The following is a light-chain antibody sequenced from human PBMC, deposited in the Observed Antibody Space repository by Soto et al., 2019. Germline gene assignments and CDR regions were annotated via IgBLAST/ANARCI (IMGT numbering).Light chain of an antibody. CDR1: SSDVVSYYL. V-gene: IGLV2-23*01. CDR3: CSYAGSATLDVV. Sequence: QSALTQPASVSGSPGQSITIACTGASSDVVSYYLVSWYQQYPGKAPKLIIYEGTRRPSGVSDRFSGSNSGNTASLTISGLQAEDEADDYCCSYAGSATLDVVFGGGTKLTVL. CDR2: EGT. J-gene: IGLJ2*01.